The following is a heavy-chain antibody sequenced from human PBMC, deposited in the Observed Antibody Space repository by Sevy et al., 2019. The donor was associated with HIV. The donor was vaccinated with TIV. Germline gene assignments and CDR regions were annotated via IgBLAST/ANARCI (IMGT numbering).Heavy chain of an antibody. D-gene: IGHD1-20*01. J-gene: IGHJ1*01. CDR1: GFTFSSYS. CDR3: AARGTYNWNPFQH. CDR2: ISSSSSYI. Sequence: GGSLRLSCAASGFTFSSYSMNWVRQAPRKGLEWVSSISSSSSYIYYADSVKGRFTISRDNAKNSLYLQMNSLRAEDTAVYYCAARGTYNWNPFQHWGQGTLVTVSS. V-gene: IGHV3-21*01.